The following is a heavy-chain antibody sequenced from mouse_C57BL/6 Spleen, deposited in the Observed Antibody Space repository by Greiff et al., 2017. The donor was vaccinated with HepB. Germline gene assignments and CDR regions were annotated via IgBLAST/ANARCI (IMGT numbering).Heavy chain of an antibody. V-gene: IGHV1-4*01. D-gene: IGHD6-1*01. CDR1: GYTFTSYT. J-gene: IGHJ4*01. CDR3: ARCGLHAMDY. Sequence: VQLQQSGAELARPGASVKMSCKASGYTFTSYTMHWVKQRPGQGLEWIGYINPSSGYTKYNQKFKDKATLTADKSSSTAYMQLSSLTSEDSAVYYCARCGLHAMDYWGQGTSVTVSS. CDR2: INPSSGYT.